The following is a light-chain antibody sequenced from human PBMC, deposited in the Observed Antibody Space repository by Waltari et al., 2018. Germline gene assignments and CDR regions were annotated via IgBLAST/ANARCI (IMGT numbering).Light chain of an antibody. CDR3: KQSYTTPRT. CDR1: PSIISY. V-gene: IGKV1-39*01. CDR2: DAS. J-gene: IGKJ1*01. Sequence: DIQMTQSPSSLSASIGDRVTITCRASPSIISYLNWYQQKPGKAPKVLIYDASSLPSGVPSRFSGSGSGTHFTLTISSLQPEDFATCYCKQSYTTPRTFGQGTRVEIK.